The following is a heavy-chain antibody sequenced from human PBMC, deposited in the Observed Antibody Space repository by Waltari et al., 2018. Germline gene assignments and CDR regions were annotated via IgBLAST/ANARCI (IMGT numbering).Heavy chain of an antibody. J-gene: IGHJ4*02. Sequence: QVQLVQSGAAVKKPGSSVKVSCKASEGTFSNYVINWGRQAPGQGLEWMGGSSPISGIAIYAQKFQGRVTITADESTSTAYMELSSLRSDDTAVYYCASLCGGDCPDFWGQGTRVTVSS. CDR1: EGTFSNYV. D-gene: IGHD2-21*02. CDR2: SSPISGIA. CDR3: ASLCGGDCPDF. V-gene: IGHV1-69*01.